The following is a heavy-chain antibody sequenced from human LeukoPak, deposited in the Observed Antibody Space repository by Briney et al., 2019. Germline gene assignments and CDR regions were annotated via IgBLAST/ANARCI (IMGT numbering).Heavy chain of an antibody. Sequence: TGGSLRLSCAVSGFTFSDSGIHWVRQAPGKGPEWVAVISYDGRNKHYADSVKGRFTISRDNSKNTLYLQMNSLTAEDTAMYYCAKDAQVRGVINGFDYWGQGTLVTVSS. D-gene: IGHD3-10*01. V-gene: IGHV3-30*18. CDR2: ISYDGRNK. J-gene: IGHJ4*02. CDR3: AKDAQVRGVINGFDY. CDR1: GFTFSDSG.